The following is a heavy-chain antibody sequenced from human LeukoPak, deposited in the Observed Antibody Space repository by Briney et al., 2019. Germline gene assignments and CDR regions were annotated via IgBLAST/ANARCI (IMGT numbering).Heavy chain of an antibody. Sequence: SETLSLTCNVSGGSISSYYWSWVRQSPGKGVEWIGYIFYTGSTKYNPSLKSRVTISVDTSKNQVSLKLSSVIAADTAIFYCARLSGGKMATIDYWGQGTLVTVSS. D-gene: IGHD5-24*01. V-gene: IGHV4-59*01. J-gene: IGHJ4*02. CDR2: IFYTGST. CDR3: ARLSGGKMATIDY. CDR1: GGSISSYY.